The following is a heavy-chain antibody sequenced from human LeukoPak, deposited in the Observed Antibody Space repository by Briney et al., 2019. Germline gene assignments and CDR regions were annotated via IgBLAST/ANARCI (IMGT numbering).Heavy chain of an antibody. V-gene: IGHV4-31*03. CDR3: ARVQVGATRGFDY. CDR1: GGSISSGGYY. J-gene: IGHJ4*02. CDR2: IYYSGST. Sequence: PSQTLSLTCTVSGGSISSGGYYWSWIRQHPGKGLEWIGYIYYSGSTYYHPSLKSRVTISVDTSKNQFSLKLSSVTAADTAVYYCARVQVGATRGFDYWGQGTLVTVSS. D-gene: IGHD1-26*01.